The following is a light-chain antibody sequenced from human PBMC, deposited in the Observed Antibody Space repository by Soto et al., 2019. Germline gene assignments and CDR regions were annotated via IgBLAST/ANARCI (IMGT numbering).Light chain of an antibody. CDR2: AAS. CDR3: QQSYSSPPT. J-gene: IGKJ1*01. V-gene: IGKV1-39*01. Sequence: DIQMTQSPSTLSASVGDRVTVTCRASQSISNWLAWYQQKPGKAPKLLIFAASSLQSGVPSRFSGSRSGPDFTLTISSLQPEDFATYYCQQSYSSPPTFGQGTKVDIK. CDR1: QSISNW.